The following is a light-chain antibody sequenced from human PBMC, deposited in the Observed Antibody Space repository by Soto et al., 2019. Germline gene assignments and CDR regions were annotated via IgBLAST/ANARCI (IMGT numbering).Light chain of an antibody. V-gene: IGLV2-8*01. CDR2: EVS. Sequence: QSVLTQPPSASGSPGQSVTISCTGTSSDVGGYNYVSWYQQHPGKAPKLMIYEVSKRPSGVPDRFSGSKSGNTASLTVSGLQAEDEADYYCSSYAGSNRVFGTETKVT. J-gene: IGLJ1*01. CDR3: SSYAGSNRV. CDR1: SSDVGGYNY.